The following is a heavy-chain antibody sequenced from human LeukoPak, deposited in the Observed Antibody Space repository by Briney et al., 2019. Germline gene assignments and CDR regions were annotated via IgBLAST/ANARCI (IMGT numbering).Heavy chain of an antibody. J-gene: IGHJ5*02. D-gene: IGHD3-9*01. CDR2: IYESETT. CDR1: GASIRSSSYY. CDR3: ARQVPRILTGPTFNWFDP. Sequence: SETLSLTCTVSGASIRSSSYYWGWIRQPPGKGLEWIGSIYESETTYYNPSLIGRGTVSADTSTNQFSLRLSSVTASDTAVYYCARQVPRILTGPTFNWFDPWGQGTLVTVSS. V-gene: IGHV4-39*01.